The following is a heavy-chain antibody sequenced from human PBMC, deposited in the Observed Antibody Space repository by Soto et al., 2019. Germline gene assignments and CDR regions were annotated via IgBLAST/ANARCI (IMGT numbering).Heavy chain of an antibody. Sequence: QVQLVQSGAEVKKPGASVKVSCKASGYTFTSYDINWVRQATGQGLEWMGWMNPNSGKTGYAPKFQGRVTMTMNTSISTAYMEPSRLRSKDTAVYYCAKGRVAGRGADAFDIWGQGTMVTVSS. V-gene: IGHV1-8*01. CDR2: MNPNSGKT. CDR1: GYTFTSYD. D-gene: IGHD6-19*01. CDR3: AKGRVAGRGADAFDI. J-gene: IGHJ3*02.